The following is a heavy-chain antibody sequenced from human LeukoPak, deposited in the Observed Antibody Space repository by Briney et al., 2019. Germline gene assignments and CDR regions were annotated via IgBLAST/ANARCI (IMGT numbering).Heavy chain of an antibody. CDR3: ARDPRTTGTISPFDY. J-gene: IGHJ4*02. Sequence: GGSLRLSCAASGFTFSSYGMSWVRQAPGKGLEWVANIKQDGSEKYYVDSVKGRFTISRDNAKNSLYLQMNSLRAEDTAVYYCARDPRTTGTISPFDYWGQGTLVTVSS. V-gene: IGHV3-7*01. CDR1: GFTFSSYG. D-gene: IGHD1-1*01. CDR2: IKQDGSEK.